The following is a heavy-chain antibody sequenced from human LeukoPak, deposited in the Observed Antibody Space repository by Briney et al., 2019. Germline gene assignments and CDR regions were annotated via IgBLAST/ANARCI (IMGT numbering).Heavy chain of an antibody. Sequence: PGGSLRLSCAASGFTFSSYAMSRVRQVPGMGLEWVSVISGSGDNTYYADSVKGRFTISRDNSKNMLYLQMNSLRAEDTAVYYCAKWKYSNSGIDDYWGQGTLVTVSS. CDR2: ISGSGDNT. CDR3: AKWKYSNSGIDDY. V-gene: IGHV3-23*01. D-gene: IGHD6-6*01. J-gene: IGHJ4*02. CDR1: GFTFSSYA.